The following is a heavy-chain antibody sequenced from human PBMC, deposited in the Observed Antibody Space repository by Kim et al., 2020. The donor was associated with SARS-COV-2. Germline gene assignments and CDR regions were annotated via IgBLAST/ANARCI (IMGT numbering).Heavy chain of an antibody. J-gene: IGHJ4*02. Sequence: ASVKVSCKASGYTFTSYAMHWVRQPPGQRLEWMGWINAGNGNTKYSQKFQGRVTITRDTSASTAYMELSSLRSEDTAVYYCAILRRDDLVYFDYWGQGTLVTVSS. CDR1: GYTFTSYA. V-gene: IGHV1-3*01. CDR3: AILRRDDLVYFDY. D-gene: IGHD3-16*02. CDR2: INAGNGNT.